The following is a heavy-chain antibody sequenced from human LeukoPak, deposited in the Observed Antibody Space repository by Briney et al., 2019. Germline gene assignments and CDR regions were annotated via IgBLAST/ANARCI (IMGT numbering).Heavy chain of an antibody. CDR1: XSYY. CDR3: ARGYGDYAFGYYYGMDV. J-gene: IGHJ6*02. V-gene: IGHV4-39*01. Sequence: XSYYWGWIRXPPGKGXEWIGSIYYSGSTYYNPSLKSRVTISVDTSKNQFSLKLSSVTAADTAVYYCARGYGDYAFGYYYGMDVWGQGTTVTVSS. CDR2: IYYSGST. D-gene: IGHD4-17*01.